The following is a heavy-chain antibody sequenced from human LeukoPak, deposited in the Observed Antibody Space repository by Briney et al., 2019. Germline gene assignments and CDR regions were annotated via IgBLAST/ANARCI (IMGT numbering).Heavy chain of an antibody. V-gene: IGHV3-23*01. CDR1: GFTFSGSA. CDR3: AKGPQLYSGYHPDY. J-gene: IGHJ4*02. CDR2: ITGSDDKT. Sequence: GGSLSLSCAASGFTFSGSAMTWVRQAPGKGLQWVSTITGSDDKTYYADSVKGRFTISRDFSKNMVHLHMNSLRVEDTAIYYCAKGPQLYSGYHPDYWGQGTLVTVPS. D-gene: IGHD5-12*01.